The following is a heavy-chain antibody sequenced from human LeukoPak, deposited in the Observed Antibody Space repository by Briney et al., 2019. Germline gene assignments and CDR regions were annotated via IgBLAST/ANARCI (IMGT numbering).Heavy chain of an antibody. CDR1: GGSISSGDYY. CDR2: IYYSGST. D-gene: IGHD3-16*02. CDR3: ARQAGTGELSYLFDY. V-gene: IGHV4-30-4*01. J-gene: IGHJ4*02. Sequence: SETLSLTCTVSGGSISSGDYYWSWIRQPPGKGLEWIGYIYYSGSTYYNPSLKSRVTISVDTSKNQFSLKLSSVTAADTAVYYCARQAGTGELSYLFDYWGQGTLITVSS.